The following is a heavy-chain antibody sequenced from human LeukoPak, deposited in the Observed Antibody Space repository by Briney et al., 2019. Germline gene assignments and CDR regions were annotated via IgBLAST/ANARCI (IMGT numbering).Heavy chain of an antibody. CDR1: GFTFNRFA. D-gene: IGHD6-13*01. Sequence: PGGSLRLSRVASGFTFNRFAMNWVRQAPGKGLEWVSSISSSSSYIYYADSVKGRFTISRDNAKNSLYLQMSSLRAEDTAVYYCARDLSIAAAGTRNDYWGQGTLVTVSS. CDR3: ARDLSIAAAGTRNDY. J-gene: IGHJ4*02. V-gene: IGHV3-21*01. CDR2: ISSSSSYI.